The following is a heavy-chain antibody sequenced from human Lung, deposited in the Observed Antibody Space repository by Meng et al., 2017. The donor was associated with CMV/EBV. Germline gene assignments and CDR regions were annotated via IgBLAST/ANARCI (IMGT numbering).Heavy chain of an antibody. D-gene: IGHD6-19*01. Sequence: GRLRGSGPGLVKPSGTLSLTCAVSGGSISSSNWWSWVRQPPGKGLEWIGEIYHSGSTNYNPSLKSRVTISVDKSKNQFSLKLSSVTAADTAVYYCASFPPPGKQWLVTDYWGQGTLVTVSS. J-gene: IGHJ4*02. CDR2: IYHSGST. CDR1: GGSISSSNW. V-gene: IGHV4-4*02. CDR3: ASFPPPGKQWLVTDY.